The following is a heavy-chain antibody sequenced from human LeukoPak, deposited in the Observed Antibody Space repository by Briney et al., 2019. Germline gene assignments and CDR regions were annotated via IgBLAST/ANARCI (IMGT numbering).Heavy chain of an antibody. J-gene: IGHJ3*02. V-gene: IGHV3-53*01. Sequence: GGSLRLSCAASGFTVSSNYMSWLRQAPGKGLEWVSVIYSGGSTYYADSVKGRFTISRDNSKNTLYLQMNSLTAEDTAVYYCARVVVVPADIPDGLDIWGQGTMVTVSS. CDR2: IYSGGST. CDR3: ARVVVVPADIPDGLDI. CDR1: GFTVSSNY. D-gene: IGHD2-2*01.